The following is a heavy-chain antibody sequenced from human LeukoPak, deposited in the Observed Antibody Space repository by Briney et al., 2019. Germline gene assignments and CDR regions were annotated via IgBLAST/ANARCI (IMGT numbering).Heavy chain of an antibody. CDR1: GGSFSEYY. J-gene: IGHJ4*02. Sequence: PSETLSLTCAVYGGSFSEYYWSWIRQPPGKGLEWIGEINHSGSTNYNPSLKSRVTISVDTSKNQFSLKLSSVTAADTAVYYCAKDLHRNYYDILTGYSYYFDYWGQGTLVTVSS. CDR3: AKDLHRNYYDILTGYSYYFDY. CDR2: INHSGST. V-gene: IGHV4-34*01. D-gene: IGHD3-9*01.